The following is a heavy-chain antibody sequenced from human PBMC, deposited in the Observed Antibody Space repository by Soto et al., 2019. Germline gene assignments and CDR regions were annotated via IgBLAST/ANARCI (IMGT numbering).Heavy chain of an antibody. D-gene: IGHD3-3*01. CDR1: GFTFSSSA. Sequence: SVKVSCKTSGFTFSSSAVHWVRQARGNRLQWIGWIDVGSGNANYAQMLQERVAISRDMSTSTAYMELSSLRPEDTAVYYCARALDFWSAYFDFWGQGSLVTVSS. CDR3: ARALDFWSAYFDF. CDR2: IDVGSGNA. V-gene: IGHV1-58*01. J-gene: IGHJ4*02.